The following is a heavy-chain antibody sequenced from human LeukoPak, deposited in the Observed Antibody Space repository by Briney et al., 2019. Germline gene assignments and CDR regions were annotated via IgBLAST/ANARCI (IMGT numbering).Heavy chain of an antibody. CDR1: GFTFDDYA. V-gene: IGHV3-9*01. CDR2: ISWNSGSI. J-gene: IGHJ4*02. D-gene: IGHD6-13*01. Sequence: GRSLRLSCAASGFTFDDYAMHWVRQAPGKGLEWVSGISWNSGSIGYADSVKGRFTISRVNAKNSLYLQMNSLRAEDTALYYCAKAQGIAAAGTDYWGQGTLVTVSS. CDR3: AKAQGIAAAGTDY.